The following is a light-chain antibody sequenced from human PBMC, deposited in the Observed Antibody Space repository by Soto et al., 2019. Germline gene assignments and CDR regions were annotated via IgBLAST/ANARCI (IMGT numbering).Light chain of an antibody. CDR2: GAS. CDR3: QQYHNWPPQYT. CDR1: QSVASN. Sequence: EIVMTQSPASLSVSPGDGATLSCCASQSVASNVAWYQQRPGQGPRLLIHGASTRAAGVPARFSGSGSGTDFTLTISSLQSEDFAVYDCQQYHNWPPQYTFGQGTKLQIK. J-gene: IGKJ2*01. V-gene: IGKV3-15*01.